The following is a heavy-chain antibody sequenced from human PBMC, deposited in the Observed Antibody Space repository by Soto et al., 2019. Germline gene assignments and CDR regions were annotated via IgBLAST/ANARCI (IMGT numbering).Heavy chain of an antibody. J-gene: IGHJ4*02. CDR2: INGDGSGT. D-gene: IGHD3-10*01. V-gene: IGHV3-74*01. Sequence: EVQLLESGGGLVQPGGSLRLSCAASGFTFSGSWMHWVRQAPGKGLVWGSRINGDGSGTSYAVFVKGRFTISRDNAKNTLFLQMNGLRSEDTAVYYCARGIFGSGTANDYWGQGTLVTVSS. CDR1: GFTFSGSW. CDR3: ARGIFGSGTANDY.